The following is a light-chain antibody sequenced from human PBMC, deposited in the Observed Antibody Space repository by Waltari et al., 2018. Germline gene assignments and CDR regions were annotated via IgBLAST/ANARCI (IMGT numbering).Light chain of an antibody. J-gene: IGLJ2*01. CDR1: SSDVGGYNY. CDR2: DAI. CDR3: GSFISSTTGI. V-gene: IGLV2-14*03. Sequence: QSALTQPDSVSGSPGQSITISCTGTSSDVGGYNYVSWYQQYPGQAPKVIIYDAINRPSGVSNRFSGSKSGNSASLTISGLQAEDEADYYCGSFISSTTGIFGGGTRLTVL.